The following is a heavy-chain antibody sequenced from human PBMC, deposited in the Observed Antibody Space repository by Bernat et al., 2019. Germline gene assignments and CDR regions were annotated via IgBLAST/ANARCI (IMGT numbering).Heavy chain of an antibody. D-gene: IGHD2-2*01. V-gene: IGHV3-23*04. CDR3: AKAPLGSCTGTSCYYFDY. CDR2: IIGSAVNT. Sequence: EVQLVESGGGLVQPGGSLRLSCAASGFTFSSYAMNWVRQAPGKGLEWVSSIIGSAVNTYYADSVKGRFIISRDNSKNTLDLQMNSLRAEDTAVYYCAKAPLGSCTGTSCYYFDYWGQGTLVTVSS. CDR1: GFTFSSYA. J-gene: IGHJ4*02.